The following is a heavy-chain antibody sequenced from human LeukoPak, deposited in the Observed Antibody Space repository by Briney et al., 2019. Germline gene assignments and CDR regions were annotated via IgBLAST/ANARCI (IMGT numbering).Heavy chain of an antibody. J-gene: IGHJ4*02. Sequence: PGGSLRLSCAASGFTFSSYAMSWVRQAPGKGLEWVSAISGSGCSTYYADSVKGRFTISRDNSKNTLYLQMNSLRAEDTAVYYWAKDRGRGITMVRGVMGNLHPFDYWGQGTLVTVSS. V-gene: IGHV3-23*01. CDR1: GFTFSSYA. CDR3: AKDRGRGITMVRGVMGNLHPFDY. CDR2: ISGSGCST. D-gene: IGHD3-10*01.